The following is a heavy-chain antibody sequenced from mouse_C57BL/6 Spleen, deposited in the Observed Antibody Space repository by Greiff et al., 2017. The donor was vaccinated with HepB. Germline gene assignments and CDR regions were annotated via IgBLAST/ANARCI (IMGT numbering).Heavy chain of an antibody. CDR1: GFTFSDAW. Sequence: EVMLVESGGGLVQPGGSMKLSCAASGFTFSDAWMDWVRQSPEKGLEWVAEIRNKANNHATYYAESVKGRFTISRDDSKSSVYLQMNSLRAEDSGIYYCTRVGAYYSNSLPHFDVWGTGTTVTVSS. V-gene: IGHV6-6*01. J-gene: IGHJ1*03. CDR2: IRNKANNHAT. CDR3: TRVGAYYSNSLPHFDV. D-gene: IGHD2-5*01.